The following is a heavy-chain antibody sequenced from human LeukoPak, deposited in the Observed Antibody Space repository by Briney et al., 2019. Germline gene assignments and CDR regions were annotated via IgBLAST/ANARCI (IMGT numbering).Heavy chain of an antibody. CDR1: GVTLSRYW. J-gene: IGHJ4*02. CDR2: IDPDGRST. CDR3: ARNILPTMIVVVTLDY. D-gene: IGHD3-22*01. V-gene: IGHV3-74*01. Sequence: GGSLRLSCADSGVTLSRYWVHWVRQAPGKGLVWVSRIDPDGRSTSYADSVKGRFTISRDNAKNTLYLQMNSLRAEDTAVYYCARNILPTMIVVVTLDYWGQGTLVTVSS.